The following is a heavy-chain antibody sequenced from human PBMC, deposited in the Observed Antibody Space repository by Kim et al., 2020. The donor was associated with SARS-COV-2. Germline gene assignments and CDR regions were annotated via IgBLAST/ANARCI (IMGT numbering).Heavy chain of an antibody. CDR3: ASGTSIAARPGNYYYGMDV. Sequence: GGSLRLSCAASGFTFSSYSMNWVRQAPGKGLEWVSYISSSSSTIYYADSVKGRFTISRDNAKNSLYLQMNSLRDEDTAVYYCASGTSIAARPGNYYYGMDVWGQGTTVTVSS. V-gene: IGHV3-48*02. J-gene: IGHJ6*02. D-gene: IGHD6-6*01. CDR1: GFTFSSYS. CDR2: ISSSSSTI.